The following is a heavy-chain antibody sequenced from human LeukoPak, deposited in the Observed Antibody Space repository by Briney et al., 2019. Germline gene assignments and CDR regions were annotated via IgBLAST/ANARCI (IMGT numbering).Heavy chain of an antibody. Sequence: ASVKVSCKASGYTFTGYYMHWVRQAPGQGLEWMGWINPNSGGTNYAQKFQGWVTMTRDTSISTAYMELSRLRSDDPAVYCCARAQLLWFGGGDAFDIWGQGTMVTVSS. D-gene: IGHD3-10*01. CDR1: GYTFTGYY. CDR3: ARAQLLWFGGGDAFDI. V-gene: IGHV1-2*04. J-gene: IGHJ3*02. CDR2: INPNSGGT.